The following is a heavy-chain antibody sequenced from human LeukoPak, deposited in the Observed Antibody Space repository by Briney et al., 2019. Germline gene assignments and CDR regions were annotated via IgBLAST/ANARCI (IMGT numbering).Heavy chain of an antibody. CDR2: INHSGST. V-gene: IGHV4-34*01. Sequence: SETVSLTCGVYGGSFRGYYWRWMRQPPGRGLEGSGEINHSGSTKYNPSLKSRVTISVDTSKNQFSLKLSSVTAADTAVYYCARGPAAMIGEDYYGMDVWGKGTTVTVSS. D-gene: IGHD2-2*01. CDR3: ARGPAAMIGEDYYGMDV. J-gene: IGHJ6*04. CDR1: GGSFRGYY.